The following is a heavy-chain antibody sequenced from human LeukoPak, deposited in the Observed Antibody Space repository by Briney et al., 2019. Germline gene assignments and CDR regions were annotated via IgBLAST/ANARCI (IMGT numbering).Heavy chain of an antibody. CDR2: IGPTGSDR. Sequence: GGSLRLSCTASGLTFSTSGFNWVRQAPGKGLEWVASIGPTGSDRYHADSTKGRFTISRDNANNFLYLQMNSLRAEDTAVYYCATETNGRHYDYWGQGTLLTVSS. D-gene: IGHD1-14*01. V-gene: IGHV3-21*06. CDR1: GLTFSTSG. J-gene: IGHJ4*02. CDR3: ATETNGRHYDY.